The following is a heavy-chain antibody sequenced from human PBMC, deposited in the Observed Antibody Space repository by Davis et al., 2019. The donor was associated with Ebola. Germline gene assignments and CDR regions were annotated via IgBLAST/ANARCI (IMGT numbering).Heavy chain of an antibody. Sequence: GESLKISCAASGFTFSSYAMSWVRQAPGKGLEWVSAISGSGGSTYYADSVKGRFTISRDNSKNTLYLQMKSLRAEDTAVYYCAKSVGHFRLGVFDYWGQGTLVTVSS. V-gene: IGHV3-23*01. CDR3: AKSVGHFRLGVFDY. J-gene: IGHJ4*02. CDR1: GFTFSSYA. D-gene: IGHD7-27*01. CDR2: ISGSGGST.